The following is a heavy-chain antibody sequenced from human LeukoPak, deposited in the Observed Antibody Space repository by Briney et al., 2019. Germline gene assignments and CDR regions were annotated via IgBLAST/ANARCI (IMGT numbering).Heavy chain of an antibody. Sequence: ASVKVSCKASGYTFTGYYMHWVRQAPGQGLEWMGWINPNSGGTNYAQKFQGRVTMTRDTSISTAYMELSRLRSDDTAVYYCATDKAYGDLSFDYWGQGTLVTVSS. CDR1: GYTFTGYY. D-gene: IGHD4-17*01. CDR3: ATDKAYGDLSFDY. V-gene: IGHV1-2*02. J-gene: IGHJ4*02. CDR2: INPNSGGT.